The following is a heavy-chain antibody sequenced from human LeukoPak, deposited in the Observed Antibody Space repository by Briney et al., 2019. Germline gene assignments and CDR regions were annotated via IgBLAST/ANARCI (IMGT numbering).Heavy chain of an antibody. CDR2: IIPIFGTA. Sequence: GASVKVSCKASGGTFSSYAISWVRQAPGQGLEWMGGIIPIFGTANYAQKFQGRVTITADESTSTAYMELSSLRSEDTAVYYCARSSFSGYYDSSGYYVFDYWGQGTLVTVSS. CDR1: GGTFSSYA. CDR3: ARSSFSGYYDSSGYYVFDY. V-gene: IGHV1-69*13. D-gene: IGHD3-22*01. J-gene: IGHJ4*02.